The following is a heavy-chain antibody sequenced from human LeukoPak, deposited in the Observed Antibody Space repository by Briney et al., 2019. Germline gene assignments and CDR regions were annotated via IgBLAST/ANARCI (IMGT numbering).Heavy chain of an antibody. D-gene: IGHD6-13*01. J-gene: IGHJ4*02. Sequence: GGSLRLSCVASGFSFNNYWMSWFRQAPGKGLEWVGNIKTDGGEKYYVDSVRGRFTISRDNAKNSLYLQMNSLRAEDTAVYYCATSGYSSSWYFGWGQGTLVTVSS. CDR3: ATSGYSSSWYFG. V-gene: IGHV3-7*01. CDR2: IKTDGGEK. CDR1: GFSFNNYW.